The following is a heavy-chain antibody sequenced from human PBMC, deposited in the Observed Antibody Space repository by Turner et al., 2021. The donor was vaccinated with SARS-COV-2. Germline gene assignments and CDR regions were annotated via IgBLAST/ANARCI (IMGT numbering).Heavy chain of an antibody. CDR2: ISGSGGST. J-gene: IGHJ4*02. CDR3: AKDLGGYFYY. D-gene: IGHD2-15*01. V-gene: IGHV3-23*01. CDR1: GFTFSSYA. Sequence: EVQLLESGGGLVQPGGSLRLSCAASGFTFSSYAMSWVRQAPGKGPGLVSSISGSGGSTYYADSVKGRFTISRDNSKNTLYLQMNSLRAEDTAVYYCAKDLGGYFYYWGQGTLVTVSS.